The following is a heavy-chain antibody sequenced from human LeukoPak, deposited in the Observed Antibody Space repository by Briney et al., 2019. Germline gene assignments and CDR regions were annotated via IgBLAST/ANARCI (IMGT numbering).Heavy chain of an antibody. CDR1: GLIFSTYN. D-gene: IGHD6-6*01. V-gene: IGHV3-30*04. J-gene: IGHJ4*02. Sequence: GGSLRLSCAASGLIFSTYNMHWVRQAPGKGLEWVACISYDVTNTYYADSVKGRFTISRDNSKNSLYLQMNSLRAEDTAVYYCARGFIAARRPFDYWGQGTLVTVSS. CDR2: ISYDVTNT. CDR3: ARGFIAARRPFDY.